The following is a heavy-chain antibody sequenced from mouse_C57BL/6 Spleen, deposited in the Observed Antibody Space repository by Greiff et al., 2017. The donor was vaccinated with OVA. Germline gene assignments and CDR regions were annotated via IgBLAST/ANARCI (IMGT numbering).Heavy chain of an antibody. Sequence: QVQLQQSGAELVKPGASVKISCKASGYTFTDYYINWVKQRPGQGLEWIGKIGPGSGSTYYNEKFKGKATLTADKSSSTAYMQLSSLTSEDSAVYYCARSGYYGSSHWYFDVWGTGTTVTVSS. CDR3: ARSGYYGSSHWYFDV. CDR1: GYTFTDYY. J-gene: IGHJ1*03. V-gene: IGHV1-77*01. D-gene: IGHD1-1*01. CDR2: IGPGSGST.